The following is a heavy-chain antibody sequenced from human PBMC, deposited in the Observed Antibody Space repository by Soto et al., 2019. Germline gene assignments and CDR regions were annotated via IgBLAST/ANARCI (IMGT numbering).Heavy chain of an antibody. Sequence: PGGSLRLSXAASGFTFSSYWMSWVRQAPGKGLEWVANIKQDGSEKYYVDSVKGRFTISRDNAKNSLYLQMSSLRAADTAVYFCAKDVSSRRWFDPWGQGILVTVSS. V-gene: IGHV3-7*03. CDR1: GFTFSSYW. CDR2: IKQDGSEK. D-gene: IGHD3-16*01. CDR3: AKDVSSRRWFDP. J-gene: IGHJ5*02.